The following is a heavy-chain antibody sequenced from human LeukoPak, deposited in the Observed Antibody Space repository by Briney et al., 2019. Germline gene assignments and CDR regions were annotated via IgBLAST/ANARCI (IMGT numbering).Heavy chain of an antibody. CDR2: INPNSGGT. Sequence: ASVKVSCKASGYTFTSYDINWVRQATGQGLERMGWINPNSGGTNYAQKFQGWVTMTRDTSISTAYMELSRLRSDDTAVYYCARGISSGWFLFDYWGQGTLVTVSS. V-gene: IGHV1-2*04. CDR3: ARGISSGWFLFDY. J-gene: IGHJ4*02. D-gene: IGHD6-19*01. CDR1: GYTFTSYD.